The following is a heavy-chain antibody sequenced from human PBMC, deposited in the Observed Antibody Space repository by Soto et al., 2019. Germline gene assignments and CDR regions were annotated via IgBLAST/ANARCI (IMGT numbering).Heavy chain of an antibody. D-gene: IGHD2-8*01. CDR3: ARNGALDY. CDR2: ILYSGTN. V-gene: IGHV4-30-4*01. J-gene: IGHJ4*02. Sequence: PSETLSLTCTVSGGSISSGDYYWSWIRQPPGKGLEWIGYILYSGTNNYNPSLESRLTISVDTSKTQLSLKLTSVTAADTAVYYCARNGALDYWGRGTLVTVSS. CDR1: GGSISSGDYY.